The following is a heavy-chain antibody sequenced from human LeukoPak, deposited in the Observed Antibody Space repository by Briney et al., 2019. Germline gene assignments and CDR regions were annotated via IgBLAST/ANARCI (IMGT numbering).Heavy chain of an antibody. D-gene: IGHD3-10*01. J-gene: IGHJ4*02. CDR3: GRTEYSSGIYSDN. CDR1: GFTVTSNY. CDR2: IYSGGNT. Sequence: GGSLRLSCAASGFTVTSNYMSWVRQAAGTGLEWVSVIYSGGNTYYADSVQGRFTTSRDNSKNTLYLQMNSLRAEDTPVYNCGRTEYSSGIYSDNWGQGTLVTVSS. V-gene: IGHV3-53*01.